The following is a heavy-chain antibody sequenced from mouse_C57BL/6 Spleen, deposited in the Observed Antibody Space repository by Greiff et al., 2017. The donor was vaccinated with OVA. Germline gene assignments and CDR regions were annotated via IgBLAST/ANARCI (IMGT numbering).Heavy chain of an antibody. CDR3: AREGLGYYGNLTWFAY. J-gene: IGHJ3*01. D-gene: IGHD2-1*01. CDR1: GYTFTSYW. Sequence: QVQLQQSGAELVKPGASVKLSCKASGYTFTSYWMHWVKQRPGRGLEWIGRIDPNSGGTKYNEKFKSKATLTVDKPSSTAYMQLSSLTSEDSAVYYCAREGLGYYGNLTWFAYWGQGTLVTVSA. V-gene: IGHV1-72*01. CDR2: IDPNSGGT.